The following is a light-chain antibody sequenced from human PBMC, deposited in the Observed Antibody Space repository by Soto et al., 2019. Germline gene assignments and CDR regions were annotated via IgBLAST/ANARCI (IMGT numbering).Light chain of an antibody. CDR1: QSISSW. CDR3: QHYNVYSGT. V-gene: IGKV1-5*01. J-gene: IGKJ1*01. Sequence: DIQMAQSPSTLSVSLVYGCTITCRASQSISSWLAWYQQKPGKAPKLLIYDASSLESGVPSRFSGSGSGTEFTLTISSLQPDDFATYYCQHYNVYSGTFGQGTKVDIK. CDR2: DAS.